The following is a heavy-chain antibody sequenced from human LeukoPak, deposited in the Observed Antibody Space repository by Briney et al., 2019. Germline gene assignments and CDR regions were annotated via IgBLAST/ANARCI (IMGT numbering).Heavy chain of an antibody. V-gene: IGHV1-18*01. Sequence: GASVKVSCKASGYTFTSYGISWVRQAPGQGLEWMGWISAYNGNTNYAQKLQGRVTMTTDTSTSTAYMELRSLRSDDTAVYYCASTPISAPTYYFDYWGQGTLVTVSS. J-gene: IGHJ4*02. CDR1: GYTFTSYG. D-gene: IGHD2-15*01. CDR3: ASTPISAPTYYFDY. CDR2: ISAYNGNT.